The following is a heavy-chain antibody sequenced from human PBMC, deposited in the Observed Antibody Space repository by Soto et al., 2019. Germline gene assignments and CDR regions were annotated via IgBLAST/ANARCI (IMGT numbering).Heavy chain of an antibody. CDR3: ARDSRSGSLYYYYGMAV. CDR1: GYTCTSEG. D-gene: IGHD1-26*01. CDR2: ISAYNGHT. V-gene: IGHV1-18*01. Sequence: QVQLVQSGAEVKKPGASVKVSCKASGYTCTSEGISWVRQAPGQELEWMGWISAYNGHTNYAQTLQGRVTMNTDTPTSTAYMELRSLLSDDTAVYYRARDSRSGSLYYYYGMAVWGQGTTVTV. J-gene: IGHJ6*02.